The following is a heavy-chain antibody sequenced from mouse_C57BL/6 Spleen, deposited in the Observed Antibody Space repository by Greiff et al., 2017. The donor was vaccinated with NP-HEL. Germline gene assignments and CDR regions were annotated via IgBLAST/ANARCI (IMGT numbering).Heavy chain of an antibody. V-gene: IGHV5-12*01. Sequence: EVQLVESGGGLVQPGGSLKLSCAASGFTFSDYYMYWVRQTPEKRLEWVAYISNGGGSTYYPDTVKGRFTISRDNAKNTLYLQMSRLKSEDTAMYYCARGDSNYVWYFDVWGTGTTVTVSS. CDR2: ISNGGGST. CDR1: GFTFSDYY. CDR3: ARGDSNYVWYFDV. J-gene: IGHJ1*03. D-gene: IGHD2-5*01.